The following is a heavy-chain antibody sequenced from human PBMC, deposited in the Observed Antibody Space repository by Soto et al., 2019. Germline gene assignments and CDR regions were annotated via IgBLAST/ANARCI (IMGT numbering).Heavy chain of an antibody. V-gene: IGHV1-69*01. Sequence: QVQLVQSGAEVKKPGSSVKVSCKASGGTFSRYAISWVRQAPGQGLEWMGGIIPIFGTANYAQKFQGRVTSTADESTSTAYMELSRLRFEDTAVYYCARAIVGPTTTGWLDPWGQGTLVTVSS. D-gene: IGHD1-26*01. CDR3: ARAIVGPTTTGWLDP. CDR1: GGTFSRYA. J-gene: IGHJ5*02. CDR2: IIPIFGTA.